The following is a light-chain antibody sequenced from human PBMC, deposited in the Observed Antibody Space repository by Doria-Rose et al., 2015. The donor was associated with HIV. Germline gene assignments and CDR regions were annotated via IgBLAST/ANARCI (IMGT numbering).Light chain of an antibody. J-gene: IGLJ2*01. CDR3: QSYDSTNHVV. V-gene: IGLV6-57*01. CDR1: SGSIASDF. CDR2: EDN. Sequence: GSPGKTVTISCTRSSGSIASDFVQWSQQRPGSSPTTVIYEDNQRASGVPDRFSGSIDTSSNSASLTISGLTTDDEAVYYCQSYDSTNHVVFGGGTQLTVL.